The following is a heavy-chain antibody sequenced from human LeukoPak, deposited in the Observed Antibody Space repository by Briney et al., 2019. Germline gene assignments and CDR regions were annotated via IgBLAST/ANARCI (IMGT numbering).Heavy chain of an antibody. Sequence: PGGSLRLSCAASGFTFSSDAMSWVRQAPGKGLEWVSAISGSGGSTYYADSVKGRFTISRDNSKNTLYLQMNSLRAEDTAVYYCAKEDSGSYFAARKYNWFDPWGQGTLVTVSS. CDR3: AKEDSGSYFAARKYNWFDP. CDR2: ISGSGGST. CDR1: GFTFSSDA. J-gene: IGHJ5*02. D-gene: IGHD1-26*01. V-gene: IGHV3-23*01.